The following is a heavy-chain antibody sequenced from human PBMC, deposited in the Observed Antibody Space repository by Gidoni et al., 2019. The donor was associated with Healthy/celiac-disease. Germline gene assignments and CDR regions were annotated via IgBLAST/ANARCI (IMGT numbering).Heavy chain of an antibody. CDR3: AREGRSGYLNPFDY. J-gene: IGHJ4*02. CDR1: GGHFSSYA. D-gene: IGHD3-22*01. Sequence: VQLVQSGAEVKKPGSSVKVSCKASGGHFSSYAISWVRQAPGQGLEWMGGIIPIFGTAKYAQKFQGRVTMTADESTSTAYMELSSLRSEDTAVYYCAREGRSGYLNPFDYWGQGTLVTVSS. V-gene: IGHV1-69*01. CDR2: IIPIFGTA.